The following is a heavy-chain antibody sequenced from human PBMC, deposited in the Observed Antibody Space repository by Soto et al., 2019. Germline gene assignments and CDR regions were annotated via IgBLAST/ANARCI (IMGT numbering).Heavy chain of an antibody. CDR1: GYTFTKYY. CDR3: ATSRGLYDYGST. Sequence: ASVKVSCKASGYTFTKYYIHWVRQAPGQGLQWLGIINPSGGATTYAQKFQGRVTMTRDTSTSTVFLGLRSLRSEDTAIFYCATSRGLYDYGSTWGQGTLVTVSS. D-gene: IGHD4-17*01. J-gene: IGHJ5*02. V-gene: IGHV1-46*01. CDR2: INPSGGAT.